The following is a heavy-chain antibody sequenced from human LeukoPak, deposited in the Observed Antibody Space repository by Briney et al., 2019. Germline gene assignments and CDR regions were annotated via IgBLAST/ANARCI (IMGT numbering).Heavy chain of an antibody. CDR1: GYTFTGYY. CDR3: ARGPRYMKCMVRGVIPFDY. J-gene: IGHJ4*02. CDR2: INPNSGGT. V-gene: IGHV1-2*02. D-gene: IGHD3-10*01. Sequence: ASVKVSCKASGYTFTGYYMHWVRQAPGQGLEWMGWINPNSGGTNYAQKFQGRVTMTRDTSISTAYMELSRLRSDDTAVYYCARGPRYMKCMVRGVIPFDYWGQGTLVTVSS.